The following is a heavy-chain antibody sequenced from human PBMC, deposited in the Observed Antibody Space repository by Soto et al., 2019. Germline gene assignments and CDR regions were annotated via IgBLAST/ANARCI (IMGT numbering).Heavy chain of an antibody. Sequence: PSETLSLTCTVSGGSISSSNYYWGWIRQPPGKGLEWIGSIYYSGSTYYNPSLKSRVTISADPSKNQFSLKLSSVTAADTAVYYCARGPTVTTSDGYMDVWGKGTTVTVSS. CDR1: GGSISSSNYY. CDR2: IYYSGST. D-gene: IGHD4-4*01. CDR3: ARGPTVTTSDGYMDV. V-gene: IGHV4-39*01. J-gene: IGHJ6*03.